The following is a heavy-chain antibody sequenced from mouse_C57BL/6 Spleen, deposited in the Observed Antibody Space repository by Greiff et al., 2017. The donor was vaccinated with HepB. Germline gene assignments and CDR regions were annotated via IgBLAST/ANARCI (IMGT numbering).Heavy chain of an antibody. V-gene: IGHV5-17*01. CDR3: ARRYGSSYAMDY. CDR2: ISSGSSTS. Sequence: EVMLVESGGGLVKPGGSLKLSCAASGFTFSDYGMHWVRQAPEKGLEWVAYISSGSSTSYYADTVKGRFTISRDNAKNTLFLQMTSLRSEDTAMYYCARRYGSSYAMDYWGQGTSVTVSS. J-gene: IGHJ4*01. CDR1: GFTFSDYG. D-gene: IGHD1-1*01.